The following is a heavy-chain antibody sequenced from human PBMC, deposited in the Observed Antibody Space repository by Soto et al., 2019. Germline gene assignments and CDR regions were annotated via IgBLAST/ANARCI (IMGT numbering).Heavy chain of an antibody. J-gene: IGHJ6*02. D-gene: IGHD2-15*01. V-gene: IGHV1-8*01. CDR1: GYTFTSYD. CDR3: ARGPLIVVEVVASTDGMDV. Sequence: GPSVKVSCKASGYTFTSYDINWVRQATGQGLEWMGWMNPNSGNTGYAQRFQGRVTMTRNTSISTAYMELSSLRSEDTAVYYCARGPLIVVEVVASTDGMDVWGQGTTVTVSS. CDR2: MNPNSGNT.